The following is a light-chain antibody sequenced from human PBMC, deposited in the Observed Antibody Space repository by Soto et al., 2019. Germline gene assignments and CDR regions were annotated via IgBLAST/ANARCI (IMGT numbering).Light chain of an antibody. Sequence: QSALTQPASVSASPGQSITISCTGTSSDVGSYNLVSWYQHHPGKAPKLIIYEGGNRPSGVSNRFSASESGNTASLTISGLQAEDEADYYCSSYAGAVVFGGGTKLTVL. V-gene: IGLV2-23*01. CDR2: EGG. CDR1: SSDVGSYNL. J-gene: IGLJ2*01. CDR3: SSYAGAVV.